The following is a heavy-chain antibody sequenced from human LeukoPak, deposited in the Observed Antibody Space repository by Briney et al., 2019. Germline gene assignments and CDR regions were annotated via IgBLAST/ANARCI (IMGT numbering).Heavy chain of an antibody. CDR1: GFTFSNYG. J-gene: IGHJ4*02. CDR2: TSASGT. Sequence: GGSLRLSCAASGFTFSNYGMAWVRQAPGKGLEWVSLTSASGTYYADYVKGRFTISRDNSKNTLYLQVNSLRAEDTAVYYCARLMYGSSPFDYWGQGTLVTVSS. CDR3: ARLMYGSSPFDY. D-gene: IGHD6-6*01. V-gene: IGHV3-23*01.